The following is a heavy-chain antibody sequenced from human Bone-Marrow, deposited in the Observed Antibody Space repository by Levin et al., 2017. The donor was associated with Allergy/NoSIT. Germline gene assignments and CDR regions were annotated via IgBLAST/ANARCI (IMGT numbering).Heavy chain of an antibody. CDR3: ARDATTTSEYYYYYYYMDV. D-gene: IGHD1-1*01. J-gene: IGHJ6*03. CDR1: GFTFSSYW. CDR2: INSDGSST. V-gene: IGHV3-74*01. Sequence: GESLKISCAASGFTFSSYWMHWVRQAPGKGLVWVSRINSDGSSTSYADSVKGRFTISRDNAKNTLYLQMNSLRAEDTAVYYCARDATTTSEYYYYYYYMDVWGKGTTVTVSS.